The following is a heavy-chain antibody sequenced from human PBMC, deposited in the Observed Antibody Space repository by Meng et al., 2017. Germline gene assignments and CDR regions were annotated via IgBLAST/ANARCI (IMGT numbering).Heavy chain of an antibody. V-gene: IGHV1-69*06. D-gene: IGHD5-24*01. CDR3: ARCRDGYKVAFDI. CDR2: IIPIFGTT. J-gene: IGHJ3*02. CDR1: GGTFSSYA. Sequence: SVKVSCKASGGTFSSYAISWVRQAPGQGREWMGGIIPIFGTTNYAQKFQGRVTITADKSTSTAYMELSSLRSEDTAVYYCARCRDGYKVAFDIWGQGTMVTVSS.